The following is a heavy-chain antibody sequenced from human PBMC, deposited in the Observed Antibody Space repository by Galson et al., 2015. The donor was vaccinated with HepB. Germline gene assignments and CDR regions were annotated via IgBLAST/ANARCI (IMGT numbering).Heavy chain of an antibody. CDR3: AKGKSSDNLDWFDP. V-gene: IGHV3-23*01. CDR1: GFTFSSCA. J-gene: IGHJ5*02. D-gene: IGHD3-22*01. CDR2: ISGSGDRT. Sequence: SLRLSCAASGFTFSSCAMSWVRQAPGKGLEWVSAISGSGDRTYYADSVKGRFTISRDNSKNTLYMQMNSLRAEDTAVYYCAKGKSSDNLDWFDPWGQGTLVTVSS.